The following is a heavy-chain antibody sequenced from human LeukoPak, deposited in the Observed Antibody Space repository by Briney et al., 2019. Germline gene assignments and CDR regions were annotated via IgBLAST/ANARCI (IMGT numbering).Heavy chain of an antibody. Sequence: SLRLSXAXXXYSFXXXGLHWVRQAPGKGLEWVAVICYHGNKRDYIDSVKGRFTISKDDSKNMLYLQMNGLRAEDSAIYYCARDGGIGIDYWGQGILATVS. CDR3: ARDGGIGIDY. V-gene: IGHV3-33*01. CDR1: XYSFXXXG. J-gene: IGHJ4*02. CDR2: ICYHGNKR. D-gene: IGHD2-15*01.